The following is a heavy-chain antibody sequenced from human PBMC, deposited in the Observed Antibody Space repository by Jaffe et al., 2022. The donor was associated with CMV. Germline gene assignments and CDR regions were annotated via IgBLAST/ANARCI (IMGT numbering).Heavy chain of an antibody. CDR2: ISGSGGST. CDR1: GFTFSSYA. Sequence: EVQLLESGGGLVQPGGSLRLSCAASGFTFSSYAMSWVRQAPGKGLEWVSAISGSGGSTYYADSVKGRFTISRDNSKNTLYLQMNSLRAEDTAVYYCATKRVGATLFFDYWGQGTLVTVSS. D-gene: IGHD1-26*01. J-gene: IGHJ4*02. CDR3: ATKRVGATLFFDY. V-gene: IGHV3-23*01.